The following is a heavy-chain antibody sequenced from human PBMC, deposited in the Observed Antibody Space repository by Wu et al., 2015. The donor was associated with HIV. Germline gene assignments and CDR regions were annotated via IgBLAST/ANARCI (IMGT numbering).Heavy chain of an antibody. CDR1: GGTFSSYG. V-gene: IGHV1-69*12. Sequence: QVQLVQSGAEVKKPGSSVKVSCKASGGTFSSYGFTWVRQAPGQGLEWMGGIIPSSGTPNYAQKFKGRPNYAQKFQGRVTITADESTSTAYMELSSLRSEDTAVYYCARTPYNSIVGANYYYYYMDVWGKGTTVTVSS. D-gene: IGHD1-26*01. J-gene: IGHJ6*03. CDR2: IIPSSGTPNYAQKFKGRP. CDR3: ARTPYNSIVGANYYYYYMDV.